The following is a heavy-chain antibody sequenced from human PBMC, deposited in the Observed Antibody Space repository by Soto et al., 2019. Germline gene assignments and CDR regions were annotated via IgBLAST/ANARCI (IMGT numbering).Heavy chain of an antibody. J-gene: IGHJ4*02. CDR2: IYYSGST. Sequence: SETLSLTCTVSGGSISSGGYYWSWIRQHPGKGLEWIGYIYYSGSTYYNPSLKSRVTISVDTSKNQFSLKLSSVTAADTAVYYCARERSSNYYFDYWGQGTLVTVSS. CDR1: GGSISSGGYY. CDR3: ARERSSNYYFDY. V-gene: IGHV4-31*03.